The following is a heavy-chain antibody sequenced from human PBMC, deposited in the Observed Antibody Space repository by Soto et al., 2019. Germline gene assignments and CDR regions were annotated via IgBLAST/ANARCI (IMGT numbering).Heavy chain of an antibody. D-gene: IGHD1-26*01. CDR1: RGPISSSSYC. CDR2: IYYSGST. Sequence: SESLYISYTDSRGPISSSSYCCGWLRQPLGKGLEWIGSIYYSGSTSYNPSLKSRVTISVDTSKNQFSLKLSSVTAADTAVYYCASFKGATPNYYYYHGMDVSGQGTTLT. CDR3: ASFKGATPNYYYYHGMDV. J-gene: IGHJ6*02. V-gene: IGHV4-39*01.